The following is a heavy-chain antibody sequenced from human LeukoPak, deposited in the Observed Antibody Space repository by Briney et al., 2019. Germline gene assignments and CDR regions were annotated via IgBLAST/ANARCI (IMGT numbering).Heavy chain of an antibody. J-gene: IGHJ4*02. CDR3: ARGPYNWNRGLPTGYFDY. CDR2: INHSGST. CDR1: GGSFSGYY. V-gene: IGHV4-34*01. Sequence: PSETLSLTCAVYGGSFSGYYWSWIRQPPGKGLEWIGEINHSGSTNYNPSLESRVTISVDTSKNQFSLKLSSVTAADTAVYYCARGPYNWNRGLPTGYFDYWGQGTLVTVSS. D-gene: IGHD1-20*01.